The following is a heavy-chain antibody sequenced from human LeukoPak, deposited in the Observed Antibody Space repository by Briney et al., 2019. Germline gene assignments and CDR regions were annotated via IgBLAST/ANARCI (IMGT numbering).Heavy chain of an antibody. V-gene: IGHV1-8*02. CDR3: ARGLGLSL. CDR2: MNPNSGNT. CDR1: EYTFAGYY. Sequence: GASVKVSCKASEYTFAGYYIHWVRQAPGQGLEWMGWMNPNSGNTGYAQKFQGRVTMTRNTSIGTAYMELSSLRSEDTAVYYCARGLGLSLWGQGTLVTVSS. J-gene: IGHJ4*02.